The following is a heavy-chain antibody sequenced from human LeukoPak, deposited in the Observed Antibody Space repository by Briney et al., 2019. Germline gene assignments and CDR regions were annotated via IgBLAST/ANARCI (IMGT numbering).Heavy chain of an antibody. CDR3: GRDRWGYSYGGE. CDR1: GFTFSSYW. V-gene: IGHV3-7*01. D-gene: IGHD5-18*01. CDR2: IKHDGSEK. J-gene: IGHJ4*02. Sequence: WGSLSLSCAASGFTFSSYWMSWVRQAPGKGLEWIANIKHDGSEKYYVDSVKGRFTISRDNAKNSLYLQLNSLSAEDTAVYCCGRDRWGYSYGGEWGQGNLVSV.